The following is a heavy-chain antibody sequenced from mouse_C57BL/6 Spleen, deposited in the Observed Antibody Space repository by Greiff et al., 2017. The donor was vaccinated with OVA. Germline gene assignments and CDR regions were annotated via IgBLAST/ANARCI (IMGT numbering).Heavy chain of an antibody. CDR2: IHPNSGST. V-gene: IGHV1-64*01. CDR1: GYTFTSYW. CDR3: ARGDYYGSSPYYAMDY. D-gene: IGHD1-1*01. J-gene: IGHJ4*01. Sequence: VQLQQPGAELVKPGASVKLSCKASGYTFTSYWMHWVKQRPGQGLEWIGMIHPNSGSTNYNEKFKSKATLTVDKSSSTAYMQLSSLTSEDSAVYDCARGDYYGSSPYYAMDYWGQGTSVTVSS.